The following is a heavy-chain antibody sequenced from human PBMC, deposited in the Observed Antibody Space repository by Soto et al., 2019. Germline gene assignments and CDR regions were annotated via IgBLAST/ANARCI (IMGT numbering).Heavy chain of an antibody. Sequence: PGESLKISCKGSGYSFTSYWIGWVRQMPGKGLEWMGIIYPGDSDTRYSPSFQGQVTISADKSISTAYLQWSSLKASDTAMYYCAMTPFEYGDYFDYWGQGTLVTVSS. CDR3: AMTPFEYGDYFDY. CDR2: IYPGDSDT. D-gene: IGHD4-17*01. J-gene: IGHJ4*02. CDR1: GYSFTSYW. V-gene: IGHV5-51*01.